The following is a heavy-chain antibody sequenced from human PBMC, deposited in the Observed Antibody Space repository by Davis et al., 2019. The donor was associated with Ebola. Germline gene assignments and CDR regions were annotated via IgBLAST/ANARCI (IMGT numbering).Heavy chain of an antibody. Sequence: ASVKVSCKASGYTFTSYAMHWVRQAPGQRLEWMGWINAGNGNTKYSQKFQGRVTMTRNTSISTAYMEVSSLRSEDTAVYYCAKSPRNPYYNWNDKAFDIWGQGTMVTVSS. J-gene: IGHJ3*02. D-gene: IGHD1-20*01. CDR1: GYTFTSYA. CDR3: AKSPRNPYYNWNDKAFDI. CDR2: INAGNGNT. V-gene: IGHV1-3*01.